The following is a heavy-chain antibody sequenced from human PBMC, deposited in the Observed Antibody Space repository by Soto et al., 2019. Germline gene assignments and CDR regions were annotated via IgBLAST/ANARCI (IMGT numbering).Heavy chain of an antibody. CDR1: GYSFTSYW. J-gene: IGHJ6*02. CDR2: IDPSDSYT. D-gene: IGHD5-18*01. V-gene: IGHV5-10-1*01. CDR3: ARHGGYSYGYSRYYGMDV. Sequence: GESLKISCKGSGYSFTSYWISWVRQMPGKGLEWMGSIDPSDSYTNYSPSFQGHVTISADKSISTAYLQWSSLKASDTAMYYCARHGGYSYGYSRYYGMDVWGQGTTVTV.